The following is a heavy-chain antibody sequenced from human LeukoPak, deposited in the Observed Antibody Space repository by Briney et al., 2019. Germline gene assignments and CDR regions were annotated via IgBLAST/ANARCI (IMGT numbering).Heavy chain of an antibody. V-gene: IGHV3-73*01. CDR3: TSLVVPAATYGY. CDR1: GFTFSGSA. CDR2: IRSKANSYAT. Sequence: GGSLRLSCAASGFTFSGSAMHWVSQASGKGLEWVGRIRSKANSYATAYAASVKGRFTISRDDSKNTAYLQMNSLKTEDTAVYYCTSLVVPAATYGYWGQGTLVTVSS. J-gene: IGHJ4*02. D-gene: IGHD2-2*01.